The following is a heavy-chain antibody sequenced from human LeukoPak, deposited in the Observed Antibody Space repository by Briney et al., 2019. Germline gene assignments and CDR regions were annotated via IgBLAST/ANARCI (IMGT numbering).Heavy chain of an antibody. J-gene: IGHJ4*02. CDR2: ISSSSSYI. Sequence: KPGGSLRLSCAASGFTFSSYSMNWVRQAPGKGLEWVSSISSSSSYIYYADSVKGRFTISRDNAKNSLYLQMNSLRAEDTAVYYCARESSFDWLYFDYWGQGTLVTVSS. V-gene: IGHV3-21*01. D-gene: IGHD3-9*01. CDR1: GFTFSSYS. CDR3: ARESSFDWLYFDY.